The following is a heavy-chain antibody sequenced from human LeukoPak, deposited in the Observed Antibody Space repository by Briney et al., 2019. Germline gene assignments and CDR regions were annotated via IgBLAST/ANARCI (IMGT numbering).Heavy chain of an antibody. CDR2: ISGSGGDT. Sequence: GGSLRLSCAASRFTFDDYGMSWVRQAPGKGLEWVSAISGSGGDTHYADSVKGRFTISRDNSKNTLYVQMNSLGAEDTAVYYCAKFRSGANDAFDIWGQGTMVTVSS. D-gene: IGHD2-15*01. V-gene: IGHV3-23*01. CDR3: AKFRSGANDAFDI. CDR1: RFTFDDYG. J-gene: IGHJ3*02.